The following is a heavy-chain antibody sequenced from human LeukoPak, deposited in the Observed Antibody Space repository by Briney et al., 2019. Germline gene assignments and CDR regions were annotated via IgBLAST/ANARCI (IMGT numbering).Heavy chain of an antibody. Sequence: ASVKVSCKASGYTFTGYYMHWVRQAPGQGLEWMGWISAYNGNTNYAQKLQGRVTMTTDTSTSSAYMELRSLRSDDTAVYYCARDRRDHEYGVGNFDYWGQGTLVTVSS. D-gene: IGHD4-17*01. CDR2: ISAYNGNT. J-gene: IGHJ4*02. CDR1: GYTFTGYY. V-gene: IGHV1-18*04. CDR3: ARDRRDHEYGVGNFDY.